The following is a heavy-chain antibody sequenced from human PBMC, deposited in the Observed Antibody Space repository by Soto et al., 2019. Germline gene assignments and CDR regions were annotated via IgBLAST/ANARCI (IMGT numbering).Heavy chain of an antibody. J-gene: IGHJ5*02. CDR2: ISGSGGST. D-gene: IGHD6-13*01. Sequence: GGSLRLSCAASGFTFSSYAMSWVRQAPGKGLEWVSAISGSGGSTYYADSVKGRFTISRDNSKNTLYLQMNGLRAEDTAVYYCAKDRYSSSWSEPNWFDPWGQGTLVTVSS. CDR3: AKDRYSSSWSEPNWFDP. CDR1: GFTFSSYA. V-gene: IGHV3-23*01.